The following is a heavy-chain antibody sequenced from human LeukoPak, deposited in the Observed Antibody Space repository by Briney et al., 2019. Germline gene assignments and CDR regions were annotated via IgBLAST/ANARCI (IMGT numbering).Heavy chain of an antibody. V-gene: IGHV3-7*01. Sequence: GVSLRLSCAASGFTFSSYWMSWVRQAPGKGLEWVANIKQDGSEKYYVDSVKGRFTISRDNAKNSLYLQMNSLRAEDTAVYYCARARDSSWYDGGGAFDIWGQGTMVTVSS. CDR1: GFTFSSYW. D-gene: IGHD6-13*01. CDR2: IKQDGSEK. J-gene: IGHJ3*02. CDR3: ARARDSSWYDGGGAFDI.